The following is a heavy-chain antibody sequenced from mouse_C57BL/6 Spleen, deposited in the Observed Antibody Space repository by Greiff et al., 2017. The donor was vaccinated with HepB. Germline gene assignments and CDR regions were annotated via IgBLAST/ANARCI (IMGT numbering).Heavy chain of an antibody. D-gene: IGHD1-1*01. V-gene: IGHV1-54*01. Sequence: QVQLQQSGAELVRPGTSVKVSCKASGYAFTNYLIEWVKQRPGQGLEWIGVINPGSGGTNYNEKFKGKATLTADKSSSTADMQLSSLTSEDSAVYFCARDPYYYGSSYGYAMDYWGQGTSVTVSS. J-gene: IGHJ4*01. CDR1: GYAFTNYL. CDR2: INPGSGGT. CDR3: ARDPYYYGSSYGYAMDY.